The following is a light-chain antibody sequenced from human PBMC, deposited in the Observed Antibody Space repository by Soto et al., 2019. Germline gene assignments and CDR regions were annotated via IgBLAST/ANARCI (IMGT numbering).Light chain of an antibody. V-gene: IGKV3-15*01. CDR2: AAS. J-gene: IGKJ2*01. CDR1: QSVNSN. Sequence: EIVMTQSPATLSVSPGERAALSCRASQSVNSNFAWYQQKPGQAPRLLLYAASTRATDIPARFSGSGSGTEFTLTISSLQSEDFAVYYCQQYNNWPYTFGQGTKLEIK. CDR3: QQYNNWPYT.